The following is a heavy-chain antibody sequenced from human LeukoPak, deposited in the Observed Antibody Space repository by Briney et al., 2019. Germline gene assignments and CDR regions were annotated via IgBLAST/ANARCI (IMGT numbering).Heavy chain of an antibody. J-gene: IGHJ5*02. CDR3: AKTHSPGRYCGGDCPNWFDP. Sequence: SVKVSCKASGGTFSSYAISWVRQAPGQGLEWMGGIIPIFGTANYAQKFQGRVTITADESTSTAYMELSSLRSEDTAVYYCAKTHSPGRYCGGDCPNWFDPWGQGTLVTVSS. CDR1: GGTFSSYA. V-gene: IGHV1-69*13. D-gene: IGHD2-21*01. CDR2: IIPIFGTA.